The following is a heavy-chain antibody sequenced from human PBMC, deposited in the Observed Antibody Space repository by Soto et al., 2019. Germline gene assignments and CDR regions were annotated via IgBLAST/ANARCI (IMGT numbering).Heavy chain of an antibody. CDR3: ARVEWETSLYYFDS. J-gene: IGHJ4*02. D-gene: IGHD1-26*01. CDR1: GVAISDGGFY. CDR2: IYYSGST. Sequence: QVQLQESGPGLVKPSQTLSLTCSVSGVAISDGGFYWSWIRQHPGKALEWIGYIYYSGSTYYNPSLNSRVSISVDTSRNQFSLILNSVTVADTAVYYCARVEWETSLYYFDSWGQGTLVTVSS. V-gene: IGHV4-31*03.